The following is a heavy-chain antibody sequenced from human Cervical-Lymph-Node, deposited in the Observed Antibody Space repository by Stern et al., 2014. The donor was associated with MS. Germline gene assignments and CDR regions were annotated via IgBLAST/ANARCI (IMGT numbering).Heavy chain of an antibody. CDR2: ISGGGDTT. J-gene: IGHJ5*02. Sequence: QLVQSGGGLVQPGGSLRLSCAASGFTFHNFAMTWVRQAPGEGLEWVSIISGGGDTTKYADSVKGRFTISRDNFKNTLYLQMNSLRGEDTAVYYCAKGLAAADTAWFDPWGQGTLVTVSS. V-gene: IGHV3-23*04. CDR3: AKGLAAADTAWFDP. CDR1: GFTFHNFA. D-gene: IGHD6-13*01.